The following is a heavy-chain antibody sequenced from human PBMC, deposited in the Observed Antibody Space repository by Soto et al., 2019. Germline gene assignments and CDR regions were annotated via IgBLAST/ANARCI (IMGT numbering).Heavy chain of an antibody. V-gene: IGHV3-66*01. CDR2: INAAGST. J-gene: IGHJ6*02. Sequence: EVQLVESGGTLVQPGGSLRLSCAASGFDASVNYMTWVRQAPGKGLEWVSLINAAGSTLYADSVKGRFTISRDDSNTPLSLPINSLRVEDTLLYYWVRENYYGMDVWGQGTAVTVSS. CDR3: VRENYYGMDV. CDR1: GFDASVNY.